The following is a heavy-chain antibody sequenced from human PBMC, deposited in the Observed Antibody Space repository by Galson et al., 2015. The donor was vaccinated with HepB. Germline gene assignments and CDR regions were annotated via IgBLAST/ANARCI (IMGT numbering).Heavy chain of an antibody. D-gene: IGHD3-9*01. Sequence: SLRLSCAASGFTFSSYAMSWVRQAPGKGLEWVSAISGSGGSTYYADSVKGRFTISRDNSKNTLYLQMNSLRAEDTAVYYCAKVVIRYFDWLLNYFDYWGQGTLVTVSS. CDR1: GFTFSSYA. CDR3: AKVVIRYFDWLLNYFDY. V-gene: IGHV3-23*01. J-gene: IGHJ4*02. CDR2: ISGSGGST.